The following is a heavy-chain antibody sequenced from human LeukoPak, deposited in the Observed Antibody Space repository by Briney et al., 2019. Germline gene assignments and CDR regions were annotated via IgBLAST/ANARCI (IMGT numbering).Heavy chain of an antibody. V-gene: IGHV3-48*01. Sequence: PGGSLRLSCAASGFTFSSCSMNWVRQAPGKGLEWVSYISSSSGTIYYADSVKGRFTISRDNAKNSLYLQMNSLRAEDTAVYYCAKASDCSSTSCYYYYYYMDVWGKGTTVTVSS. CDR2: ISSSSGTI. J-gene: IGHJ6*03. CDR3: AKASDCSSTSCYYYYYYMDV. CDR1: GFTFSSCS. D-gene: IGHD2-2*01.